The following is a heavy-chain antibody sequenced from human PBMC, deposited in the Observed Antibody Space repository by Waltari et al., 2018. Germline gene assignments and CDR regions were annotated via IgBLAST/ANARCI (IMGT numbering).Heavy chain of an antibody. CDR3: ATALGDRSSASRAFDI. D-gene: IGHD3-10*01. CDR1: GYTFTHYY. CDR2: VDPEDGET. J-gene: IGHJ3*02. V-gene: IGHV1-69-2*01. Sequence: EVQLLQSGTELKKPGTTVKISCQVSGYTFTHYYIHWVQQAPGKGPHWMGLVDPEDGETIYAEKFQGRVTITADTSTDTAYMELSSLRSEDTAVYYCATALGDRSSASRAFDIWGLGTMITVSS.